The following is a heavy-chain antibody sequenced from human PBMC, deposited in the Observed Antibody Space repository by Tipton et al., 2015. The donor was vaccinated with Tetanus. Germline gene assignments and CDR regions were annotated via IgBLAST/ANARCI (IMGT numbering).Heavy chain of an antibody. D-gene: IGHD5-18*01. J-gene: IGHJ1*01. CDR1: GASMKSGSFY. V-gene: IGHV4-31*11. CDR3: ARGGQLWTLRSFQS. Sequence: TLSLTCAVYGASMKSGSFYWGWIRQHPRRGPERIGYMLYNEAAFYNPSIKSRLSMSLDASKNLFSMNLTSVTAADTAVYFCARGGQLWTLRSFQSWGPGTLVTVSS. CDR2: MLYNEAA.